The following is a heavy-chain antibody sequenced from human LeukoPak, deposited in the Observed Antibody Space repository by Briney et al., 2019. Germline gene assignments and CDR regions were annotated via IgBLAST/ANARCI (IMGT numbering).Heavy chain of an antibody. CDR2: IYYSGST. D-gene: IGHD3-3*01. V-gene: IGHV4-59*01. Sequence: SETLSLTCTVSGGSISSYYWSWIRQPPGKGLEWIGYIYYSGSTNYNPSLKSRVTISVDTSKNQFSLKLSSVTAADTAVYYCAREAVYYDLWSGYYTYGNFDYWGQGTLVTVSS. CDR3: AREAVYYDLWSGYYTYGNFDY. CDR1: GGSISSYY. J-gene: IGHJ4*02.